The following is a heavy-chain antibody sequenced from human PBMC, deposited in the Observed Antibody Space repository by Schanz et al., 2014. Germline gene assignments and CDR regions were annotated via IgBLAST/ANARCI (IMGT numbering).Heavy chain of an antibody. V-gene: IGHV3-11*01. J-gene: IGHJ4*02. D-gene: IGHD6-19*01. CDR2: INSGSNAI. CDR3: VKTDAGWRFDY. Sequence: QVQLVESGGGLVKPGGSLRLSCAASGFTFSDYYMSWIRQAPGKGLEWVSYINSGSNAIYYAESVRGRFTISRDNSRNTVYLQMNNVGVDDTATYYCVKTDAGWRFDYWGQGTLVIVSS. CDR1: GFTFSDYY.